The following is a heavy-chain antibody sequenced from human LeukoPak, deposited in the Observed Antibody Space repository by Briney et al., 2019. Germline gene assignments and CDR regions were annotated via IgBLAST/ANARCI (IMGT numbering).Heavy chain of an antibody. Sequence: PSETLSLTCTVSGGSISSSSYYWGWLRQPPGKGLEWIGSIYYSGSTYYNPSLKSRVTISVDTSKNQFSLKLSSVTAADTAVYYCARMSGYSGYYYYYYMDVWGKGTTVTVSS. CDR1: GGSISSSSYY. D-gene: IGHD5-12*01. V-gene: IGHV4-39*01. J-gene: IGHJ6*03. CDR3: ARMSGYSGYYYYYYMDV. CDR2: IYYSGST.